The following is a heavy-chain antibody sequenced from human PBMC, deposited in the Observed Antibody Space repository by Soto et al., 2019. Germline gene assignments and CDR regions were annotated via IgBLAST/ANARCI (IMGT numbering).Heavy chain of an antibody. V-gene: IGHV3-23*01. Sequence: LQSGGGVVQPGESLRLSCAASGFSLRDHALSWVRQAAGGGLEWVSGISGSEDRTYYADVVRGRFIISKDRAKNTLYLDMSGLRVDDTAVYFCGRTYTGGWGQGTLVTVSS. CDR2: ISGSEDRT. D-gene: IGHD3-10*01. CDR1: GFSLRDHA. CDR3: GRTYTGG. J-gene: IGHJ4*02.